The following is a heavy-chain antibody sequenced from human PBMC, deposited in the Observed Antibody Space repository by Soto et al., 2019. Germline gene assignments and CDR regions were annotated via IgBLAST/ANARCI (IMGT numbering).Heavy chain of an antibody. CDR3: ARDGFVVRVVVAATIDYYYYGMDV. CDR2: MNPNSDNT. V-gene: IGHV1-8*01. D-gene: IGHD2-15*01. CDR1: GNTCTCYD. Sequence: SLKVSWQPAGNTCTCYDTNCEQQATGQGHEWMGWMNPNSDNTGYAQKFQGRVTMTRNTSISTAYMELRSLRSDDTAVYYCARDGFVVRVVVAATIDYYYYGMDVWGQGTTVTVSS. J-gene: IGHJ6*02.